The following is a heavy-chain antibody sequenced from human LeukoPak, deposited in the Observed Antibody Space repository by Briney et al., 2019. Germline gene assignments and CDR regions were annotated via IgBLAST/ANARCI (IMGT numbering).Heavy chain of an antibody. J-gene: IGHJ6*02. CDR3: ARDHVVTSNGYYYYGMDV. D-gene: IGHD2-15*01. CDR2: IYYSGST. CDR1: GGSISSGDYY. Sequence: SETLSLTCTVSGGSISSGDYYWSWIRQPPGKGLEWIGYIYYSGSTNYNPSLKSRVTISVDTSKNQFSLKLSSVTAADTAVYYCARDHVVTSNGYYYYGMDVWGQGTTVTVSS. V-gene: IGHV4-61*08.